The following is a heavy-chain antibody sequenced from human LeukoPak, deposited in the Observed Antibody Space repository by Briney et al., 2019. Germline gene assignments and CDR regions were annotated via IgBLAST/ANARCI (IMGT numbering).Heavy chain of an antibody. Sequence: SETLSLTCTVSGGSISSSSYYWGWIRQPPGKGLEWIGEINHSGSTTYNPSLKSRVTISVDTSKSQFSLKLSSVTAADTAVFYCARLATSVTTKGSYFYFMDVWGKGTTVTISS. CDR2: INHSGST. V-gene: IGHV4-39*07. J-gene: IGHJ6*03. D-gene: IGHD4-17*01. CDR1: GGSISSSSYY. CDR3: ARLATSVTTKGSYFYFMDV.